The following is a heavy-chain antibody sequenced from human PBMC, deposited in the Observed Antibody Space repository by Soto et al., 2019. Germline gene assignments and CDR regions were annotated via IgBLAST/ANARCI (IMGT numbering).Heavy chain of an antibody. CDR1: GFTFSSYG. V-gene: IGHV3-33*01. D-gene: IGHD3-10*01. J-gene: IGHJ4*02. Sequence: QVQLVESGGGVVQPGRSLRLSCAASGFTFSSYGMHWVRKAPGKGLEWVAVIWYDGSNKYYADSVKGRFTISRDNSKNTLYLQMNSLRAEDTAVYYCARSFQFVRGVDYWGQGTLVTVSS. CDR2: IWYDGSNK. CDR3: ARSFQFVRGVDY.